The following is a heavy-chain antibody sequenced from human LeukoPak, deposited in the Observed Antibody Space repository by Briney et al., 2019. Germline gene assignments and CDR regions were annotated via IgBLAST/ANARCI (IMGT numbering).Heavy chain of an antibody. D-gene: IGHD6-6*01. CDR1: GGSISSYY. CDR2: IYYSGST. Sequence: PSETLSLTCTVSGGSISSYYWSWTRQPPGKGLEWIGYIYYSGSTNYNPSLKSRVTISVDTSKNQFSLKLSSVTAADTAVYYCARVLSSSSYYYMDVWGKGTTVTVSS. J-gene: IGHJ6*03. V-gene: IGHV4-59*01. CDR3: ARVLSSSSYYYMDV.